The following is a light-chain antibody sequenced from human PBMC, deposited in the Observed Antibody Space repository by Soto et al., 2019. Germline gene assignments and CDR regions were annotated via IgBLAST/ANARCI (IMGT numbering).Light chain of an antibody. Sequence: DIQMTQSTSTLSASVGDRVTITCRATQNISTSLAWYQHKPGKAPKFLIYDASSLESGVPSRFSGSGSGTEFTLTISSQQPDDFATYYCQHYSSYWTFGQGTRLEIK. J-gene: IGKJ5*01. CDR3: QHYSSYWT. CDR2: DAS. CDR1: QNISTS. V-gene: IGKV1-5*01.